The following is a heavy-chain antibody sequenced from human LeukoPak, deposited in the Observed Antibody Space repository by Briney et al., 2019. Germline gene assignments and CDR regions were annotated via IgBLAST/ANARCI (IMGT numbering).Heavy chain of an antibody. CDR2: IRRKAHGGTT. J-gene: IGHJ4*02. CDR3: TRVTYYYDNSGYFHFDS. CDR1: GFTFGDYA. Sequence: GGSLRLSCTTSGFTFGDYAMSWVRQAPGKGLEWVSFIRRKAHGGTTEYAASVKGRFSSARDDSKSIAYLQMNSLKTEDTAVYFCTRVTYYYDNSGYFHFDSWGQGSLVTVSS. V-gene: IGHV3-49*04. D-gene: IGHD3-22*01.